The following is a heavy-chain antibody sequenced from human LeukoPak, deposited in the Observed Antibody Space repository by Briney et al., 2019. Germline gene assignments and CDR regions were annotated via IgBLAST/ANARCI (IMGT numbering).Heavy chain of an antibody. CDR1: GFSISNYG. D-gene: IGHD1-14*01. V-gene: IGHV3-48*01. J-gene: IGHJ4*02. CDR3: ARDQPGPRTLDY. Sequence: PGGSLRLSCAGSGFSISNYGMNWVRQAPGKGLEWLSYIRSDSSTKYYADSVEGRFTISRDNSKNTLYLQMNSLRAEDTAVYYCARDQPGPRTLDYWGQGTLVTVSS. CDR2: IRSDSSTK.